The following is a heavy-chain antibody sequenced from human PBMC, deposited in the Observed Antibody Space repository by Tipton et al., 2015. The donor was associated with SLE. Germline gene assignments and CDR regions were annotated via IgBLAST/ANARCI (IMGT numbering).Heavy chain of an antibody. CDR1: GFTFNRHS. Sequence: SLRLSCTASGFTFNRHSFHWIRQAPGKGLEWVAVLSYDGNNKNYADAVRGRFTISIDNSKNTVYLQMDSLRAEDTAMYYCARGSALRVWGQGTLVTVSS. CDR3: ARGSALRV. J-gene: IGHJ4*02. V-gene: IGHV3-30*04. CDR2: LSYDGNNK. D-gene: IGHD3-3*01.